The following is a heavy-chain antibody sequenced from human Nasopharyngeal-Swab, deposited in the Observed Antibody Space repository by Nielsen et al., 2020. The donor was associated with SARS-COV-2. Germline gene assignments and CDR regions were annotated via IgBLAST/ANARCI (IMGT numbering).Heavy chain of an antibody. CDR2: ISSSSNYI. CDR1: GFTFSSYS. J-gene: IGHJ3*02. CDR3: ARGPITMVRGVPVGAFDI. Sequence: GGSLRLSCAASGFTFSSYSMNWVRQAPGKGLEWVSSISSSSNYIYYADSVKGRFTISRDNAKNSLYLQMNSLRAEDTAVYYCARGPITMVRGVPVGAFDIWGQGTMVTVSS. D-gene: IGHD3-10*01. V-gene: IGHV3-21*01.